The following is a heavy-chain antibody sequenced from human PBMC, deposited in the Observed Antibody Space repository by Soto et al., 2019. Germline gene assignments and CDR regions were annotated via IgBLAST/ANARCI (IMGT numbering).Heavy chain of an antibody. Sequence: LGESLKISCKGSGYSFTSYWIGWVRQMPGKGLEWMGIIYPGDSDTRYSPSFQGQVTISADKSISTAYLQWSSLKASDTAMYYCARDGRSYNLGYYYYGMDVWGQGTTVTVSS. D-gene: IGHD5-12*01. CDR1: GYSFTSYW. CDR2: IYPGDSDT. CDR3: ARDGRSYNLGYYYYGMDV. J-gene: IGHJ6*02. V-gene: IGHV5-51*01.